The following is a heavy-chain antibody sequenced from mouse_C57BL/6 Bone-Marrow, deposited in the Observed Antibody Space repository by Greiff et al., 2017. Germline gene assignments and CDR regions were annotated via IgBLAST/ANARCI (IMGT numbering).Heavy chain of an antibody. J-gene: IGHJ4*01. CDR2: INPSTGGT. CDR1: GYSFTGYY. Sequence: EVMLQQSGPELVKPGASVKISCKASGYSFTGYYMNWVKQSPEKSLEWIGEINPSTGGTTYNQKFKAKATLTVDKSSSTAYMQLKSLTSEDSAVYYCARWRITTVVATGYYAMDYWGQGTSVTVSS. CDR3: ARWRITTVVATGYYAMDY. D-gene: IGHD1-1*01. V-gene: IGHV1-42*01.